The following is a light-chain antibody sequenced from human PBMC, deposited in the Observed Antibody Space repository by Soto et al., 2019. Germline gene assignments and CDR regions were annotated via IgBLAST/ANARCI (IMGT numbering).Light chain of an antibody. Sequence: QSVLTQPASVSGSPGQSITISCTGTSSDVGGYNYVSWYQQHPGKAPKLMIYDVSNRPSGVSNRFSGSKSGNTASLTISGLQAEDEADYYCSSYTSSRTLYVFGTGTNVNVL. CDR3: SSYTSSRTLYV. CDR2: DVS. CDR1: SSDVGGYNY. J-gene: IGLJ1*01. V-gene: IGLV2-14*01.